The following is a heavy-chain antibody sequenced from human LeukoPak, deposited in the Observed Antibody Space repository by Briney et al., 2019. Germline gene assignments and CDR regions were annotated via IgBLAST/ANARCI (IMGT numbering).Heavy chain of an antibody. CDR2: INPSGGST. J-gene: IGHJ4*02. CDR3: AREGFWSGCPDRSLTY. CDR1: GYTFTSYY. D-gene: IGHD3-3*01. V-gene: IGHV1-46*01. Sequence: ASVKVSCKASGYTFTSYYMHWVRQAPGQGLEWMGIINPSGGSTSYAQKFQGRVTMTRDTSTSTVYMELSSLRSEDTAVYYCAREGFWSGCPDRSLTYWGQGTLVTVSS.